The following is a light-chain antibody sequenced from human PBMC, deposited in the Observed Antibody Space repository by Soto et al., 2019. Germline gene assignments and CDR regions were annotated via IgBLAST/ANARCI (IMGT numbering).Light chain of an antibody. CDR1: RSVSSY. CDR2: DAS. V-gene: IGKV3-11*01. Sequence: EIVLTQSPATLSLSPGERATLSCRASRSVSSYLAWYQQKPGQAPRLLIYDASHRATGIPARFSGSGSGTDFTLTISSLEPEDFAVYYCQQRANWPRTFGQGTKVEIK. CDR3: QQRANWPRT. J-gene: IGKJ1*01.